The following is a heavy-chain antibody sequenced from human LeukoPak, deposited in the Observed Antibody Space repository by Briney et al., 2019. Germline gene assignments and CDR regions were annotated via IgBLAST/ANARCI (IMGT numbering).Heavy chain of an antibody. CDR1: GFTFSSYW. J-gene: IGHJ5*02. CDR3: ARGAAAGTGPSWFDP. CDR2: IKQDGSEK. Sequence: PGGSLRLSCAASGFTFSSYWMSWVRQAPGKGLEWVANIKQDGSEKYYVDSVEGRFTISRDNAKNSLYLQMNSLRAEDTAVYYCARGAAAGTGPSWFDPWGQGTLVTVSS. D-gene: IGHD6-13*01. V-gene: IGHV3-7*01.